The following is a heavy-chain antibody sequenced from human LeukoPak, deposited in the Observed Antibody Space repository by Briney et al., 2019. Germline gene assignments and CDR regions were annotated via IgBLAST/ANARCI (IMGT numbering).Heavy chain of an antibody. Sequence: PGRSLRLSCAASGFTFSSYGMHWVRQAPGKGLEWVTFISYDGSNKYYAASVKGRFTISRDNSKNTLYLQMNSLRAEDTAMYYCARAPLGTFYYMDVWGRGTTVTVSS. CDR2: ISYDGSNK. CDR3: ARAPLGTFYYMDV. V-gene: IGHV3-30*03. CDR1: GFTFSSYG. J-gene: IGHJ6*03. D-gene: IGHD1-26*01.